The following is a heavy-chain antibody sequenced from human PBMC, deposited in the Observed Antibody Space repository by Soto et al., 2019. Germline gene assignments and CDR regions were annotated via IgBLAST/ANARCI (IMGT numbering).Heavy chain of an antibody. D-gene: IGHD5-18*01. J-gene: IGHJ4*02. CDR1: GFTFSSCA. CDR2: ISYDGSNK. V-gene: IGHV3-30-3*01. CDR3: ARDHEDTAMVTAFFDY. Sequence: VESLRLSCAASGFTFSSCAMHWVRQAPGKGLEWVAVISYDGSNKYYADSVKGRFTISRDNSKNTLYLQMNSLRAEDTAVYYCARDHEDTAMVTAFFDYRGKGTMVTVSS.